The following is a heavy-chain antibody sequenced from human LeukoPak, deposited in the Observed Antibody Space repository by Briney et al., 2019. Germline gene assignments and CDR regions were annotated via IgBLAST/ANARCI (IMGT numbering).Heavy chain of an antibody. CDR1: GFTFSSYE. V-gene: IGHV3-48*03. D-gene: IGHD3-10*01. CDR3: AKTYYYGSGSYYKFLDY. Sequence: GGSLRLSCAASGFTFSSYEMNWVRQAPGKGLEWVSYISSSGSSIYYADSVKGRFTISRDNAKNSLYLQMDSLRAEDTAVYYCAKTYYYGSGSYYKFLDYWGQGTLVTVSS. J-gene: IGHJ4*02. CDR2: ISSSGSSI.